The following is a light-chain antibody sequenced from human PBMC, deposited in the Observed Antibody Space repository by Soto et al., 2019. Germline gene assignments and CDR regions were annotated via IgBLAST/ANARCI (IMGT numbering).Light chain of an antibody. CDR1: QSVARNY. CDR3: QQYATSPLT. J-gene: IGKJ4*01. Sequence: EIVLTQSPGTLSLSPGERATLSCRASQSVARNYLAWYQQKPGQAPGLLIYTASSRATGIPDRFSGSGSGTDFTLTISRLEPEDFAVYYCQQYATSPLTFGGGTKVEI. CDR2: TAS. V-gene: IGKV3-20*01.